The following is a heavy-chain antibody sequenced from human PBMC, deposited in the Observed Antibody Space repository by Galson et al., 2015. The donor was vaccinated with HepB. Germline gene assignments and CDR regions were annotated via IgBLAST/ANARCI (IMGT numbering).Heavy chain of an antibody. CDR1: GFTFSSYA. V-gene: IGHV3-30*04. CDR2: ISYDGTNK. J-gene: IGHJ6*02. Sequence: SLRLSCAASGFTFSSYAMYWVRQAPGKGLEWVAVISYDGTNKYYADSVKGRSTISRDNSKNTLYLQMNSLRAEDTAVYYCARDLARVKLPAGGSYYYYYYGMDVWGQGTTVTVSS. CDR3: ARDLARVKLPAGGSYYYYYYGMDV. D-gene: IGHD2-15*01.